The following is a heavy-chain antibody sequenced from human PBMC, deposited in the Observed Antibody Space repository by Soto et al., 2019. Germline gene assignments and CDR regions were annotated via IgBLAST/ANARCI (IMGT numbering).Heavy chain of an antibody. CDR3: ARGGPYYYYGMDV. CDR1: GGSFSGYY. J-gene: IGHJ6*02. Sequence: SETLSLTCAVYGGSFSGYYWSWIRQPPGKGLEWIGEINHSGSTNYNPSLKSRVNISVDTSKNQYSLKLSSVTAADTAVYYCARGGPYYYYGMDVWGQGTTVTVSS. CDR2: INHSGST. V-gene: IGHV4-34*01.